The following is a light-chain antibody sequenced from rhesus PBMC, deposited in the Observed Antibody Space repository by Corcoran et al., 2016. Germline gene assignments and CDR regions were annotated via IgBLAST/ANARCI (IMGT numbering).Light chain of an antibody. CDR1: QGIGNA. CDR2: SAS. Sequence: DIQMTQSPSSLSASVGDKVTITCRASQGIGNALAWYQQKPGKAPNLLIYSASTLQSGVPSRFSGSGSGTVFSLTISSLQPKDFAVYYCQQRNSYPLTFGGGTKVEI. CDR3: QQRNSYPLT. V-gene: IGKV1-33*01. J-gene: IGKJ4*01.